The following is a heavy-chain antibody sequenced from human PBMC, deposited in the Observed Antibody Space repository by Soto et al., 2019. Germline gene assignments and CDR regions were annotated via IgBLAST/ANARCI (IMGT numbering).Heavy chain of an antibody. Sequence: SETLSLTCTVSGASISRYYWSWIRQSPGKGLEWIGYLYNTGSTIYNPSLKSRVTISVDTSKNQFSLKLNSVTAADTAVYYCARDLWGYCGTDCYPLDVWGQGTTVT. D-gene: IGHD2-21*02. CDR3: ARDLWGYCGTDCYPLDV. CDR2: LYNTGST. V-gene: IGHV4-59*01. J-gene: IGHJ6*02. CDR1: GASISRYY.